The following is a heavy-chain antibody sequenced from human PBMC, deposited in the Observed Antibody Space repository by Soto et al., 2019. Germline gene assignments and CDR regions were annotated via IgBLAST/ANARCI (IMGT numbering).Heavy chain of an antibody. CDR3: ASTAYYYDSSGYYYPDYYYYYGMDV. CDR2: IIPIFGTA. J-gene: IGHJ6*02. V-gene: IGHV1-69*01. Sequence: QVQLVQSGAEVKKPGSSVKVSCKASGGTFSSYAISWVRQAPGQGLEWMGGIIPIFGTANYAQKFQGRVTITADEFTSTAYMELSSLRSEDTAVYYCASTAYYYDSSGYYYPDYYYYYGMDVWGQGTTVTVSS. D-gene: IGHD3-22*01. CDR1: GGTFSSYA.